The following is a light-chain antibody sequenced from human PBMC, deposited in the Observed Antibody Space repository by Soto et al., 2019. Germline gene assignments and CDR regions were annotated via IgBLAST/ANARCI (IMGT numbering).Light chain of an antibody. CDR2: DDS. CDR1: TMGNNN. V-gene: IGLV3-21*02. Sequence: SYDLTQPPSVSVAPVQTARIACGGNTMGNNNVQWDQPNPGQAPQTAVDDDSAQPSGIPERLSGSNSGNTATLTISRVQAGDEADYFCHVWDSSSEHVFGTGTKVTVL. CDR3: HVWDSSSEHV. J-gene: IGLJ1*01.